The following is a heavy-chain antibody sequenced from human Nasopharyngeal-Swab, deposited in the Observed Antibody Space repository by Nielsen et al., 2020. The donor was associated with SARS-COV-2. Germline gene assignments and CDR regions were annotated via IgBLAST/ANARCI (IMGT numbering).Heavy chain of an antibody. Sequence: AAVKVSCKASGDTFTSYGISWVRKAPGQGLEWMGWISAYNGNTNYAQKLQGRVTMTTDTYTSTAYMELRSLRSDDTAVYYCARGGGYSYGSGFDYWGQGTLVTVSS. CDR3: ARGGGYSYGSGFDY. CDR2: ISAYNGNT. J-gene: IGHJ4*02. CDR1: GDTFTSYG. V-gene: IGHV1-18*01. D-gene: IGHD5-18*01.